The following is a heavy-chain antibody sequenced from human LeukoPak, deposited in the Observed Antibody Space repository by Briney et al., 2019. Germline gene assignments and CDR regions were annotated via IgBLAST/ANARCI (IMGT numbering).Heavy chain of an antibody. J-gene: IGHJ4*02. D-gene: IGHD1-14*01. CDR1: GFTVITND. CDR3: ARGVEPLAANTLAY. Sequence: GGSLRLSCAASGFTVITNDMTWVRQAPGKRREWGSVLYSDGNTKYADSVQGRFTISRDNSKNTLYLEMNSLSPDDTAVYYCARGVEPLAANTLAYWGQGTLVTVSS. CDR2: LYSDGNT. V-gene: IGHV3-53*01.